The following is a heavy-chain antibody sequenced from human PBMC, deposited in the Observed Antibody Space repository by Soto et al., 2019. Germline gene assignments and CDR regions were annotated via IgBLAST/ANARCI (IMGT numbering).Heavy chain of an antibody. J-gene: IGHJ5*02. CDR2: LYHSGST. Sequence: PXXTLSLPCTVSGGSISSGDYYWSSIRQPPGKGLAWNGYLYHSGSTSHNPSLKSRVTITVDTSKNQFSLKLSSVTAADTAVYYCARERPDGARLDPWGQGTLVTVSS. D-gene: IGHD6-6*01. CDR1: GGSISSGDYY. CDR3: ARERPDGARLDP. V-gene: IGHV4-30-4*01.